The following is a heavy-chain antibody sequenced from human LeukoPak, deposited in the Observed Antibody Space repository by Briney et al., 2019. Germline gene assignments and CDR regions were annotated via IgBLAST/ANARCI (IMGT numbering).Heavy chain of an antibody. CDR2: ISGSGGST. Sequence: GGSLRLSCTASGFTFSNNAMSWVRQAPGKGLEWVSSISGSGGSTYYADSVKGRFTFSRDNSKNTLYLQMNSLRVEDTAVYYCARVTGYVVEDYFDYWGQGTLVTVSS. D-gene: IGHD2-15*01. V-gene: IGHV3-23*01. CDR1: GFTFSNNA. J-gene: IGHJ4*02. CDR3: ARVTGYVVEDYFDY.